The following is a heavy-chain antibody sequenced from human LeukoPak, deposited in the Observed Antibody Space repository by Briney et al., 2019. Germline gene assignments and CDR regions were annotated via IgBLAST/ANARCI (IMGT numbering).Heavy chain of an antibody. CDR1: GVSISSNNYY. J-gene: IGHJ3*02. V-gene: IGHV4-39*07. CDR3: ARVSGDGAFDI. CDR2: IYHSGST. D-gene: IGHD7-27*01. Sequence: SETLSLTCTVSGVSISSNNYYWGWISQPPGKGLEWIGYIYHSGSTYYNPSLKSRVTISVDRSKNQFSLKLSSVTAADTAVYYCARVSGDGAFDIWGQGTMVTVSS.